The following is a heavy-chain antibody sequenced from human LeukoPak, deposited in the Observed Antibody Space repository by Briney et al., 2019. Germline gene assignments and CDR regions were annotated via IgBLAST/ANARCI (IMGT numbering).Heavy chain of an antibody. V-gene: IGHV4-59*01. D-gene: IGHD6-13*01. CDR1: GDSISRDY. CDR2: IYYTGNT. CDR3: ARDRPGTSSLDY. J-gene: IGHJ4*02. Sequence: SETLSLTCTVSGDSISRDYWSWIRQPPGKGLEWIGYIYYTGNTNYNPSLKSRVTMSLDTSKNRFSLMLSSVTAADTAVYYCARDRPGTSSLDYWGQGTLVTVSS.